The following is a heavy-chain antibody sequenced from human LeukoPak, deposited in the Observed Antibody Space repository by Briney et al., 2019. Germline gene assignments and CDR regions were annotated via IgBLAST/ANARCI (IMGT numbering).Heavy chain of an antibody. Sequence: PSETLSLTCTVSGGSTSSYYWSWIRQPPGKGLEWMGYIYYSGSTNYNPSLKSRVTISVDTSKNQFSLKLSSVTAADTAVYYCARFGTAAAVNWGQGTLVTVSS. CDR3: ARFGTAAAVN. D-gene: IGHD6-13*01. J-gene: IGHJ4*02. CDR2: IYYSGST. CDR1: GGSTSSYY. V-gene: IGHV4-59*01.